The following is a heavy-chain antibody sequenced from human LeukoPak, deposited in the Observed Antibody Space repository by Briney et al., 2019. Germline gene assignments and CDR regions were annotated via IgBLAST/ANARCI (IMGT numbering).Heavy chain of an antibody. CDR2: IYTSGST. CDR3: ARLINKPIAATGTGPFDH. D-gene: IGHD6-13*01. J-gene: IGHJ4*02. Sequence: PSETLSLTCAVYGGSLSGYYWSWIRQPAGKGLEWIGRIYTSGSTNYNPSLKSRVTMSLDTSKNQFSLKLSSVTAADTAVYYCARLINKPIAATGTGPFDHWGQGTLVTVSS. CDR1: GGSLSGYY. V-gene: IGHV4-59*10.